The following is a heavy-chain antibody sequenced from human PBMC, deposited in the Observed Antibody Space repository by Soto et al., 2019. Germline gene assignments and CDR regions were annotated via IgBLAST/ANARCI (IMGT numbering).Heavy chain of an antibody. CDR1: GYTFTNYA. Sequence: QVQLVQSGVEVKKPGASVKVSCKASGYTFTNYAISWVRQAPGRGLEWMGWVNTYTGNPNYAQIFQGRVTMTTDTSTGTACMELRSLKSDDSAVYYFARDSPYSTDGQRFDSWCQGNLVTVSS. V-gene: IGHV1-18*01. CDR3: ARDSPYSTDGQRFDS. CDR2: VNTYTGNP. D-gene: IGHD6-13*01. J-gene: IGHJ4*02.